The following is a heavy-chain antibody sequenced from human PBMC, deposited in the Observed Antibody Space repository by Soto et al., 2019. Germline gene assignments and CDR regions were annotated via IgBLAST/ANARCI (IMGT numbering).Heavy chain of an antibody. V-gene: IGHV4-59*08. D-gene: IGHD3-10*01. CDR1: GGSISSYY. Sequence: SETLSLTCTVSGGSISSYYWSWIRQPPGKGLEWIGYIYYSGSTNYNPSLKSRVTISVDTSKNQFSLKLSSVTAADTAVYYCAREVDYYGSGSYSDDAFDIWGQGTMVPSPQ. CDR3: AREVDYYGSGSYSDDAFDI. CDR2: IYYSGST. J-gene: IGHJ3*02.